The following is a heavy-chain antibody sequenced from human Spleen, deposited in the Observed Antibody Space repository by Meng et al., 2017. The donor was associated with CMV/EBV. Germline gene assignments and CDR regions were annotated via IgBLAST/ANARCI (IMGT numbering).Heavy chain of an antibody. Sequence: GGSLRLSCAASGFTFSSYWMHWVRQAPGKGLVWVSRINSDGSSTSYADSVKGRFTISRDNAKNTLYLQMNSLRDEDTAVYYCARDQIRGVVGARPRGPGDLWGQGTLVTVS. CDR1: GFTFSSYW. CDR2: INSDGSST. V-gene: IGHV3-74*01. J-gene: IGHJ4*02. D-gene: IGHD1-26*01. CDR3: ARDQIRGVVGARPRGPGDL.